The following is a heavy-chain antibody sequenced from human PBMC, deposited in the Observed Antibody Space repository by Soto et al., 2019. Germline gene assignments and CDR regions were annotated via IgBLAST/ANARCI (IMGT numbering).Heavy chain of an antibody. CDR3: ARDQGLGGHYCYGXDV. D-gene: IGHD3-9*01. J-gene: IGHJ6*02. Sequence: SETLSLTCTVSGGSISSYYWSWIRQPPGKGLEWIGYIYYSGSTNYNPSLKSRVTISVDTSKNQFSLKLSSVTAADTAVYYCARDQGLGGHYCYGXDVWGQGTTVTVSS. CDR2: IYYSGST. CDR1: GGSISSYY. V-gene: IGHV4-59*01.